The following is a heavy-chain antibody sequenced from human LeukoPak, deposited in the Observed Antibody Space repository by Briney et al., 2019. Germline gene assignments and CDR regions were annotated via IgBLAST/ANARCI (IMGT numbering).Heavy chain of an antibody. D-gene: IGHD7-27*01. CDR1: GGSISSYY. J-gene: IGHJ6*02. V-gene: IGHV4-59*01. CDR3: ARLGPGIYFYHGMDV. CDR2: IYYSGST. Sequence: SEILSLTCTVSGGSISSYYWSWIRQPPGKGLEWIGYIYYSGSTNYNPSLKSRVTISVDTSKNQFSLKLSSVTAADTAVYYCARLGPGIYFYHGMDVWGQGTTVTVSS.